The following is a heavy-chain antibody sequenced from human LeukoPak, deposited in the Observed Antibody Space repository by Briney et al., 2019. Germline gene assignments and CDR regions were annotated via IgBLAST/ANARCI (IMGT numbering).Heavy chain of an antibody. Sequence: ASVKVSCKASGYTFTGYYMHWVRQAPGQGLEWMGWINPNSGGTNYARKFQGRVTMTRDTSISTAYMELSRLRSDDTAVYYCARARGVADPIDYWGQGTLVTVSS. CDR1: GYTFTGYY. CDR2: INPNSGGT. V-gene: IGHV1-2*02. J-gene: IGHJ4*02. D-gene: IGHD3-10*01. CDR3: ARARGVADPIDY.